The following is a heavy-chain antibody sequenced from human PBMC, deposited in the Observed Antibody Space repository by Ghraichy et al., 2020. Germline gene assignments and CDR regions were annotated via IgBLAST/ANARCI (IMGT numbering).Heavy chain of an antibody. V-gene: IGHV1-2*04. CDR1: GYIFIGYY. Sequence: ASVKVSCKTSGYIFIGYYMHWVRQAPGQGLEWMGWINPHSGGTNYAQKFQGWVTMTRDTSTSTAYVELNRLTSGDTAVYYCARVRESYSTSDLGYWGQGTLVTVSS. J-gene: IGHJ4*02. CDR3: ARVRESYSTSDLGY. CDR2: INPHSGGT. D-gene: IGHD6-6*01.